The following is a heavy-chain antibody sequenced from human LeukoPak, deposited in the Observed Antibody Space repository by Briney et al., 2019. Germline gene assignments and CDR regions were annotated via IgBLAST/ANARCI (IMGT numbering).Heavy chain of an antibody. Sequence: GGSLRLSCAASGFTVSSNYMSWVRQAPGKGLEWVSYISSSGNIIYYADSVKGRVTISRDNAKNSLYLQMNSLRGEDTAVYHCARDRQYNWIPGTNYYGMDVWGQGTTVTVSS. CDR1: GFTVSSNY. CDR3: ARDRQYNWIPGTNYYGMDV. D-gene: IGHD1-20*01. J-gene: IGHJ6*02. V-gene: IGHV3-11*04. CDR2: ISSSGNII.